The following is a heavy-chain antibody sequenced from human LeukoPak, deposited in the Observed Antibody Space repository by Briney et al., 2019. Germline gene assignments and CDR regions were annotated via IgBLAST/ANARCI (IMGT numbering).Heavy chain of an antibody. CDR1: GGSFSGYY. Sequence: SETLSLTCAVYGGSFSGYYWSWIRQPPGKGLEWIGEINHSGSTNYNPSLKSRVTISVDTSKNQFSLKLSSVTAADTAVYYCARALSGYYYGSGLYTDVWGKGTTVTVSS. D-gene: IGHD3-10*01. J-gene: IGHJ6*03. CDR3: ARALSGYYYGSGLYTDV. V-gene: IGHV4-34*01. CDR2: INHSGST.